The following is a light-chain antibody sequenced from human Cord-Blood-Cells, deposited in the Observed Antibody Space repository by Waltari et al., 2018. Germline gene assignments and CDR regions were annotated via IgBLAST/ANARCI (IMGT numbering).Light chain of an antibody. V-gene: IGLV6-57*01. CDR1: SGTIASNY. Sequence: NFMLTQPHSVSESPGKTVTIPCTRSSGTIASNYAQWYQPRPGSSPTTVFYQDNQRHSGFPDRFSGSFDSSSNSASLTIAGLKTEDEADYYCQSYDSSNHWVFGGGTKLTVL. J-gene: IGLJ3*02. CDR3: QSYDSSNHWV. CDR2: QDN.